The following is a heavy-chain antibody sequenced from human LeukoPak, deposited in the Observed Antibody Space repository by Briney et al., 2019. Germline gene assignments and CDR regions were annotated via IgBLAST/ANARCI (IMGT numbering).Heavy chain of an antibody. CDR3: AKGHYGMDV. V-gene: IGHV1-2*02. Sequence: ASVNVSCKASGYTFTGHYIYWARQAPGQGPEWMGWVDPDSGGTKYAQNFQGRVTMTRDTSISTAYMEVRGLRSADTAVYFCAKGHYGMDVWGQGTTVTVSS. CDR2: VDPDSGGT. J-gene: IGHJ6*02. CDR1: GYTFTGHY.